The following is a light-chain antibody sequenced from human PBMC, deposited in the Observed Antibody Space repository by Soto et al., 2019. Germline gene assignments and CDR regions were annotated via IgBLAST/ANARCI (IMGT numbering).Light chain of an antibody. CDR2: AAA. J-gene: IGKJ1*01. CDR1: KDIDVR. V-gene: IGKV1-12*01. Sequence: SSVSASLGDRITITYMAMKDIDVRLAWLQEKPGNAPRYLTQAAAILQSGDPSTFSGSGSRTEFILTINNLQPEDFASYFCLQVYSFPRSFGLGTKVDIK. CDR3: LQVYSFPRS.